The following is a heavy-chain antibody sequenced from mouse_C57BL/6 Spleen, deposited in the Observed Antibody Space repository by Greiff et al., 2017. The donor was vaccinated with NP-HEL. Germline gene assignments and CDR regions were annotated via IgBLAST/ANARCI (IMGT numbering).Heavy chain of an antibody. J-gene: IGHJ2*01. CDR1: GYTFTSYW. CDR2: IHPNSGST. Sequence: QVQLQQPGAELVKPGASVKLSCKASGYTFTSYWMHWVKQRPGQGLEWIGMIHPNSGSTNYNEKFKSKATLTVDKSSSTAYMQLSSLTSEDSAVYYCAREGYDYDGHFDYWGQGTTLTVSS. D-gene: IGHD2-4*01. V-gene: IGHV1-64*01. CDR3: AREGYDYDGHFDY.